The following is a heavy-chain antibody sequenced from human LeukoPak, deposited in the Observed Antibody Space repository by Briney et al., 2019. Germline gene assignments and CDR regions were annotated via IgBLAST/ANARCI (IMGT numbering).Heavy chain of an antibody. J-gene: IGHJ3*02. CDR2: IYGGGST. D-gene: IGHD2-21*01. V-gene: IGHV3-66*01. CDR3: ARDQGYSRAFDI. Sequence: GGSLRLSCAASGFTVSSNYMNWVRQAPGKGLEWVSVIYGGGSTYYADSVKGRFTISRDNSKNTLYFQMNSLRAEDTAMYYCARDQGYSRAFDIWGQGTMVTVSS. CDR1: GFTVSSNY.